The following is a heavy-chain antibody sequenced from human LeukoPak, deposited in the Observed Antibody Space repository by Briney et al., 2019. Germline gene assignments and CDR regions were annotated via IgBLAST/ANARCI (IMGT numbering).Heavy chain of an antibody. V-gene: IGHV4-4*02. CDR1: GGSISSSNW. D-gene: IGHD1-26*01. Sequence: SETLSLTCAVSGGSISSSNWWSWVRQPPGTGLEWIGEIYHSGNTNYNPSLKSRATISVDKSKNQFSLKLSSVTAADTAVYYCASLSGSYSFDYWGQGTLVTVSS. J-gene: IGHJ4*02. CDR2: IYHSGNT. CDR3: ASLSGSYSFDY.